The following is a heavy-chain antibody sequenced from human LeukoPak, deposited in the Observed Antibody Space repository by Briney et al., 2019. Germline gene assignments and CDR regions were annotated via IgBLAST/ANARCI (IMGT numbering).Heavy chain of an antibody. Sequence: ASVTVSCTSSGYTLTNYDIHWVRQATGQGLELMGWINPKSGNTACGRKFQGRATMTRNTSISTAYMELSSLRSEDTAVYFCARGRNNNYYYMDVWGKRTTVT. CDR2: INPKSGNT. CDR1: GYTLTNYD. D-gene: IGHD1/OR15-1a*01. J-gene: IGHJ6*03. V-gene: IGHV1-8*01. CDR3: ARGRNNNYYYMDV.